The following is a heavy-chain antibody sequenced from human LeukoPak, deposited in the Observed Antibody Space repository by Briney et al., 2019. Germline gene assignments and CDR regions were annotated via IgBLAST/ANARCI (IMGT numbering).Heavy chain of an antibody. Sequence: VASVKVSCKASGYIFTSYGISWVRQAPGQGLEGMGWISVYNGNTKYAQKFQGRVTLTTDTSTSTAYMELRSLRSDDTAVYYCARVPQGTGYYFDYWGQGTLVTVSS. V-gene: IGHV1-18*01. J-gene: IGHJ4*02. D-gene: IGHD3-10*01. CDR1: GYIFTSYG. CDR3: ARVPQGTGYYFDY. CDR2: ISVYNGNT.